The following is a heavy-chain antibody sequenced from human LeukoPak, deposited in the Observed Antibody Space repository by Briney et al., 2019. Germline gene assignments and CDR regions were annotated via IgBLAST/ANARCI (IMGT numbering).Heavy chain of an antibody. Sequence: SVKVSCKASGGTFSSYAISWVRQAPGQGLEWMGGIIPIFGTANYAQKFQGRVTITADESTSTAYMELSSLRSEDTAVYYCARVDYYDSRNWFDPWGQGTLVTVSS. CDR1: GGTFSSYA. J-gene: IGHJ5*02. CDR3: ARVDYYDSRNWFDP. D-gene: IGHD3-22*01. V-gene: IGHV1-69*13. CDR2: IIPIFGTA.